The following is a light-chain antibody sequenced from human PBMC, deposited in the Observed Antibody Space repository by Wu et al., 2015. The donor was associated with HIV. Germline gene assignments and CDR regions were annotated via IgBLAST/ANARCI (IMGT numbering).Light chain of an antibody. J-gene: IGKJ2*01. CDR1: QSVTNY. CDR3: QHYGTSSYT. Sequence: ENVLTQSPGTLSLSPGERATLSCRASQSVTNYLAWYQQKPGQAPRLLIYAASDRATGIPDRFSGSGSGTDFTLTISRLEPEDFAVYYCQHYGTSSYTFGQGTKLEIK. CDR2: AAS. V-gene: IGKV3-20*01.